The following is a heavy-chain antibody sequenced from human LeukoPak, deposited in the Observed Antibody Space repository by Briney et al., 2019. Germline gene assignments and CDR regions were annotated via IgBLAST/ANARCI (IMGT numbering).Heavy chain of an antibody. J-gene: IGHJ4*02. V-gene: IGHV1-18*01. Sequence: ASVRVSCRASGYTFTRYGITWVRQAPGQGLEWMGWISAYNDNTKYAQKVQGRVTMTTDTSTSTAYMELRSLRSDDTAVYYCARGYSDYDLDYWGRGTLVTVSS. CDR2: ISAYNDNT. D-gene: IGHD5-12*01. CDR3: ARGYSDYDLDY. CDR1: GYTFTRYG.